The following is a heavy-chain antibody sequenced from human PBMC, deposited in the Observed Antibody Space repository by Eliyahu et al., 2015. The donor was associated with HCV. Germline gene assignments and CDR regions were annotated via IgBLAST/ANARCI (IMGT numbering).Heavy chain of an antibody. V-gene: IGHV6-1*01. CDR1: GXRVSTNNST. Sequence: QVQLQQSGPRLVKPSQTLSLTCAISGXRVSTNNSTWNWIRQXPSRXLEWLGRIYYRSKWYNDYADSVKSRITINPDTSKNQFSLHLNSVTPEDTALYYCARDPIRIFGAERGAFDVWGQGTMVTASS. J-gene: IGHJ3*01. D-gene: IGHD3-3*01. CDR3: ARDPIRIFGAERGAFDV. CDR2: IYYRSKWYN.